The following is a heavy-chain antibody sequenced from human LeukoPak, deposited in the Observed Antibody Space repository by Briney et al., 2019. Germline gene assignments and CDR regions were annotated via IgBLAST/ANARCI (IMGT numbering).Heavy chain of an antibody. CDR2: INPDGSEK. D-gene: IGHD6-19*01. CDR1: GFTFRTSW. Sequence: GGSLRLSCGASGFTFRTSWMNWVRQAPGKGLEWVASINPDGSEKYSVDSVKGRFTISRDNAKNSLYLQMSSLRAEDTAVYYCARDRGYSSFDYWGQGTLVTVSS. J-gene: IGHJ4*02. CDR3: ARDRGYSSFDY. V-gene: IGHV3-7*01.